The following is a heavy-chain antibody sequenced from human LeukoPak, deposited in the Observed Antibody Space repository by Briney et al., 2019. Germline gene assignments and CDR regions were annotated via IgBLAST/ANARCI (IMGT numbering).Heavy chain of an antibody. D-gene: IGHD3-10*01. CDR3: ARDEGDYGSGAFDI. CDR2: ISAYNGNT. V-gene: IGHV1-18*01. Sequence: ASVKVSCKASGYTFTSYGISWVRQAPGQGLEWMGWISAYNGNTNYAQKLQGRVTMTTDTSTSTAYMELRSLRSDDTAVYYCARDEGDYGSGAFDIWGQGTMVTVSS. J-gene: IGHJ3*02. CDR1: GYTFTSYG.